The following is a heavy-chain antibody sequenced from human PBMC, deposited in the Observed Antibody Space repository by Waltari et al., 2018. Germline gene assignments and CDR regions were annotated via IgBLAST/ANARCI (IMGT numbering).Heavy chain of an antibody. CDR2: IYYSGST. D-gene: IGHD1-26*01. V-gene: IGHV4-39*07. CDR3: ARDIVIMENWFDP. CDR1: GGSVSHNTYY. Sequence: QLQESGPGLVKPSETLSRTCTVSGGSVSHNTYYWGWIRQPPGKGLEWIGSIYYSGSTYYNPSLGSRVTITVDTSKNQFSLKLTSVTAADTAVYYCARDIVIMENWFDPWGQGTLVTVSS. J-gene: IGHJ5*02.